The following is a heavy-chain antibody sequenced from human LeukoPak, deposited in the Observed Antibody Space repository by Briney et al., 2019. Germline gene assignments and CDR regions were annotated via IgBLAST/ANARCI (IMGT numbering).Heavy chain of an antibody. Sequence: GGSLRLSCAASGFTFSSYSMNWVRPALGKGLERVSSFSSSSSYIYYADSVKGRFTISRDNAKNSLYLQMNSLRAEDTAVYYCARVGYCSSSSCLNYGMDVWGQGTTVTVSS. V-gene: IGHV3-21*01. D-gene: IGHD2-2*01. CDR3: ARVGYCSSSSCLNYGMDV. CDR2: FSSSSSYI. CDR1: GFTFSSYS. J-gene: IGHJ6*02.